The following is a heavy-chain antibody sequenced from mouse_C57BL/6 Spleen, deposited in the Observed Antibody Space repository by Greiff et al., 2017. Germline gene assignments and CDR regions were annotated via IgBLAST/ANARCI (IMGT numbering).Heavy chain of an antibody. CDR2: IDPNSGGT. J-gene: IGHJ3*01. V-gene: IGHV1-72*01. D-gene: IGHD1-1*01. CDR3: ARPAYYGSSPWFAY. CDR1: GYTFTSYW. Sequence: QVQLQQPGAELVKPGASVKLSCKASGYTFTSYWMHWVKQRPGRGLEWIGRIDPNSGGTKYNEKFKSKATLTVDKPSSTAYMQLSSLTSEDSAVYYCARPAYYGSSPWFAYWGQGTLVTVSA.